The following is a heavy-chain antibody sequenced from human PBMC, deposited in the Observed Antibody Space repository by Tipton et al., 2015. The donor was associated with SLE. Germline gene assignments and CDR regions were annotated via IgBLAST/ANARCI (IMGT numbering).Heavy chain of an antibody. Sequence: QVQLVQSGAEVKKPGASVKVSCKASGYTFTSYGLSWVRQAPGQGLEWMGWISTYNGNTNYAQKLQGRVSMTRDTSKRTAYLELSSLGSDDTAVYYCARWKKWLHNRGNPSTEKYFDSWGQGTLVTVSS. J-gene: IGHJ4*02. V-gene: IGHV1-18*01. CDR1: GYTFTSYG. CDR3: ARWKKWLHNRGNPSTEKYFDS. D-gene: IGHD5-24*01. CDR2: ISTYNGNT.